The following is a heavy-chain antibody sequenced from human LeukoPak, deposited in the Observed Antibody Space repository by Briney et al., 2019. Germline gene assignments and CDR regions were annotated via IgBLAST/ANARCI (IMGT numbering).Heavy chain of an antibody. V-gene: IGHV3-43*02. J-gene: IGHJ4*02. CDR2: ISGDGGST. D-gene: IGHD2/OR15-2a*01. Sequence: GGPLRLSCAASGFTFDDYAMHWVRQAPGKGLEWVSLISGDGGSTYYADSVKGRFTISRDNSKNSLYLQMNSLRTEDTALYYCAKNVGSFYYFDYWGQGTLVTVSS. CDR1: GFTFDDYA. CDR3: AKNVGSFYYFDY.